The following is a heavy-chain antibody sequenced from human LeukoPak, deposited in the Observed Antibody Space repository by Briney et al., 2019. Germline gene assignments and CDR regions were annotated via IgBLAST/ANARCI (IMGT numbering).Heavy chain of an antibody. CDR2: LWKDGSNN. CDR1: RFTLRNYG. D-gene: IGHD3-9*01. J-gene: IGHJ3*02. V-gene: IGHV3-33*06. Sequence: GGSLRLSCVAPRFTLRNYGMPWVRQAPGKGLEWVAVLWKDGSNNFYADSVKGRFRFSRDNSKDMLYLQMNSLRAEDTAVYYCAKEYEIFVGAFDIWGQGTMVTVSS. CDR3: AKEYEIFVGAFDI.